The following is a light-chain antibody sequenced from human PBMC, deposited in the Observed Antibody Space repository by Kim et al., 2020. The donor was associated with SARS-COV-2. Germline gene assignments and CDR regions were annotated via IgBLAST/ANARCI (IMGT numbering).Light chain of an antibody. CDR1: QRLSSSS. CDR3: QQYVATPLT. J-gene: IGKJ5*01. CDR2: RAS. Sequence: SPGEGAALSCRASQRLSSSSLAWYQQNRGQAPRLLIYRASSRAPGIPDRFSGSGSATDFTLTINRLEPEDSAVYYCQQYVATPLTFGQGTRLEIK. V-gene: IGKV3-20*01.